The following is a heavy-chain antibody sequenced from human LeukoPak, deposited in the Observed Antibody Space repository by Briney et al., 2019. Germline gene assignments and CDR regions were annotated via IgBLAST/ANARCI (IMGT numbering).Heavy chain of an antibody. V-gene: IGHV1-2*02. CDR3: AGYYYGSGSYSLSY. D-gene: IGHD3-10*01. CDR2: INPNSGGT. CDR1: GYTFTGYY. Sequence: ASVKVSCKASGYTFTGYYMHWVRQAPGQGLEWMGWINPNSGGTNYAQKFQGRVTMTRDTSISTAYMELSRLRSDDTAVYCCAGYYYGSGSYSLSYWGQGTLVTVSS. J-gene: IGHJ4*02.